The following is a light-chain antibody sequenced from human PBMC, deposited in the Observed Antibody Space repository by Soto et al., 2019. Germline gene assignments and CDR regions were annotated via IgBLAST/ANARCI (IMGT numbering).Light chain of an antibody. CDR2: SNN. J-gene: IGLJ2*01. Sequence: QSVLTQPPSASGTPGQRVTISCSGSSSNIGSNTVNWYQQLPGTAPKLLIYSNNQRPSGVPDRFSGSKSGTSASLAISGLHSEDEADYYCAAWDDSLNGPLFGGGTKVTVL. CDR1: SSNIGSNT. V-gene: IGLV1-44*01. CDR3: AAWDDSLNGPL.